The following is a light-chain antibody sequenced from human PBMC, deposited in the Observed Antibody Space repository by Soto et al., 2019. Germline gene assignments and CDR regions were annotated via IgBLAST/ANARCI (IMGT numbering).Light chain of an antibody. CDR2: EVS. CDR1: SSDVGSYNL. CDR3: CSYAGSSTYV. V-gene: IGLV2-23*02. J-gene: IGLJ1*01. Sequence: QSALTQPASVSGSPGQSITISCTGTSSDVGSYNLVSWYQQHPGKAPKLMIYEVSKRPSGVSNRFSGSKSGNTASLTISGLQAEYVADYYSCSYAGSSTYVFGTGTNVTVL.